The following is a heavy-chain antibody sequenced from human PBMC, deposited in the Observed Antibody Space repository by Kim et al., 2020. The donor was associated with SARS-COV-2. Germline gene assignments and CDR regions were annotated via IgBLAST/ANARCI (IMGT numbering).Heavy chain of an antibody. V-gene: IGHV3-7*04. CDR3: ARSRQKELRETARRYGMDV. J-gene: IGHJ6*02. D-gene: IGHD1-7*01. Sequence: GRLTISRDNAKNSLYLRMNSLRAEDTAVYYCARSRQKELRETARRYGMDVWGQGTTVTVSS.